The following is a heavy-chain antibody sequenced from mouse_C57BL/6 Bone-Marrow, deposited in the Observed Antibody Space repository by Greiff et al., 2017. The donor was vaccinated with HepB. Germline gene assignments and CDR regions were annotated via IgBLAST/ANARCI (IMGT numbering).Heavy chain of an antibody. D-gene: IGHD2-3*01. CDR3: ASAGWLLPFAY. J-gene: IGHJ3*01. V-gene: IGHV1-82*01. CDR1: GYAFSSSW. CDR2: IYPGDGDT. Sequence: VQLQQSGPELVKPGASVKISCKASGYAFSSSWMNWVKQRPGKGLEWIGRIYPGDGDTNCNGKFKGKATVTADKSSSTAYMQLSSLSSEDSAVYFCASAGWLLPFAYWGQGTLVTVSA.